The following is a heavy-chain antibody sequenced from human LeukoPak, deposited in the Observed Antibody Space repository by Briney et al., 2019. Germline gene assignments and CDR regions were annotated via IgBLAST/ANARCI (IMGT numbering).Heavy chain of an antibody. Sequence: SETLSLTCAVYGGSFSGYYWGWIRQTPGKGLEWIGSFYHRGSYYNPSLKSRITILLDMSKNQFSLKLSSVTAADTAVFYCARAAAPTYFFDYWGQGTLVTVSS. CDR2: FYHRGS. J-gene: IGHJ4*02. CDR3: ARAAAPTYFFDY. D-gene: IGHD6-13*01. V-gene: IGHV4-38-2*01. CDR1: GGSFSGYY.